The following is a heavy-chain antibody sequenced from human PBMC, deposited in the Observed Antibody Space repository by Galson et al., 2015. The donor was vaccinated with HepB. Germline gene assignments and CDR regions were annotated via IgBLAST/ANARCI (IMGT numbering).Heavy chain of an antibody. CDR2: IKQDGSEK. CDR1: GFTFSSYW. J-gene: IGHJ4*02. CDR3: ARGIHYYDSSGYYYDY. V-gene: IGHV3-7*03. Sequence: SLRLSCAASGFTFSSYWMSWVRQAPGKGLEWVANIKQDGSEKYYVDSVKGRFTISRDNAKNSLYLQMNSLRAEDTAVYYCARGIHYYDSSGYYYDYWGQGTLVTVSS. D-gene: IGHD3-22*01.